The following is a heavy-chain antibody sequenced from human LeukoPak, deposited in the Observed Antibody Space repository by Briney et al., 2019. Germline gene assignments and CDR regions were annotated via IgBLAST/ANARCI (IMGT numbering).Heavy chain of an antibody. CDR1: GYSFISYW. Sequence: GESLKISCKGSGYSFISYWIGWVRQMPGKGLEWMGSIYPGDSDTRYSPSFQGQVTISADKSISTAYLQWSSLKASDTAMYYCARQEYCSGGSCYTWFDPWGQGTLVTVSS. CDR2: IYPGDSDT. V-gene: IGHV5-51*01. CDR3: ARQEYCSGGSCYTWFDP. J-gene: IGHJ5*02. D-gene: IGHD2-15*01.